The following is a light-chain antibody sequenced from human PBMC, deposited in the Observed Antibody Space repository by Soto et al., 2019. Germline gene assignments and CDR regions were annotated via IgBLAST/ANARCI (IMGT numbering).Light chain of an antibody. CDR2: GNI. J-gene: IGLJ2*01. CDR1: SSNIGAGYE. CDR3: QSYDSSLSGVV. Sequence: QSVLTQPPSVSGAPGQRVTISCTGSSSNIGAGYEVHWYQQLPGTAPKLLIYGNIYRPSGVPDRFSGSKSGTSVSLAITGLPAEEDADEHGQSYDSSLSGVVFGGGTQLTVL. V-gene: IGLV1-40*01.